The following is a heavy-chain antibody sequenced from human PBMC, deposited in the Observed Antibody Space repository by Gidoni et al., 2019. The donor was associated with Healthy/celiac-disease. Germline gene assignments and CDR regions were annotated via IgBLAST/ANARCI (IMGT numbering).Heavy chain of an antibody. V-gene: IGHV3-30*03. J-gene: IGHJ5*02. CDR1: GFTFSSYG. CDR2: ISYDGSNK. Sequence: QVQLVESGGGVVQPGRSLRLSCAASGFTFSSYGMHWVRQAPGKGLEWVAVISYDGSNKYYADSVKGRFTISRDNSKNTLYLQMNSLRAEDTAVYYCARVWFDPWGQGTLVTVSS. CDR3: ARVWFDP.